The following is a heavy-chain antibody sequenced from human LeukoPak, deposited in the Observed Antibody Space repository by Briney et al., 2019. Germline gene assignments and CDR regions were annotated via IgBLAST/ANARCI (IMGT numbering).Heavy chain of an antibody. V-gene: IGHV4-4*07. D-gene: IGHD4-11*01. Sequence: PPETLSLTCIVSGGSISSYYWRWIRRPAGRGLEWVGRIYTRGSTNYNLHLNSRVTRSVDTPKHQLPLTLSSVTDAETAVYYCARDYNNAEDYYYMDVWGKGTTVTVS. CDR1: GGSISSYY. CDR3: ARDYNNAEDYYYMDV. J-gene: IGHJ6*03. CDR2: IYTRGST.